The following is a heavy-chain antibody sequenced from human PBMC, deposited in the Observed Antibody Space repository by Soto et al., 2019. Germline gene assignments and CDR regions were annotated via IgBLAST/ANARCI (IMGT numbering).Heavy chain of an antibody. V-gene: IGHV1-69*13. CDR3: ARVLLRDYYDSSGYHRNWFDP. CDR1: GYTLTELS. Sequence: SVKVSCKVSGYTLTELSMHWVRQAPGKGLEWMGGIIPIFGTANYAQKFQGRVTITADESTSTAYMELSSLRSEDTAVYYCARVLLRDYYDSSGYHRNWFDPWGQGTVVTVSS. D-gene: IGHD3-22*01. CDR2: IIPIFGTA. J-gene: IGHJ5*02.